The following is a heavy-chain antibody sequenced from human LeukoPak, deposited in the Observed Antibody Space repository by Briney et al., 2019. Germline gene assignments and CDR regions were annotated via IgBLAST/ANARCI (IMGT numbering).Heavy chain of an antibody. Sequence: PSQTLSLTCTVSGGSISSGAYYWNWIRQHPGTGLEWIGYIYYSGSSYYNPSLKSRVAISLGTSKNQFSLKLSSVTAADTAVYYCARVGTYQFDYWGQGTLVTVSS. CDR2: IYYSGSS. V-gene: IGHV4-31*03. J-gene: IGHJ4*02. CDR1: GGSISSGAYY. CDR3: ARVGTYQFDY. D-gene: IGHD1-1*01.